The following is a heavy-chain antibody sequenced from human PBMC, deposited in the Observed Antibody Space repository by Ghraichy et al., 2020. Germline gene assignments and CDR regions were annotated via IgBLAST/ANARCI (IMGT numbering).Heavy chain of an antibody. V-gene: IGHV1-46*01. CDR3: ARGLNHGYSQYYFDY. CDR2: INPSGGST. D-gene: IGHD3-22*01. Sequence: ASVKVSCKASGYTFTSYYMHWVRQAPGQGLEWMGIINPSGGSTSYAQKFQGRVTMTRDTSTSTVYMELSSLRSEDTAVYYCARGLNHGYSQYYFDYWGQGTLVTVSS. CDR1: GYTFTSYY. J-gene: IGHJ4*02.